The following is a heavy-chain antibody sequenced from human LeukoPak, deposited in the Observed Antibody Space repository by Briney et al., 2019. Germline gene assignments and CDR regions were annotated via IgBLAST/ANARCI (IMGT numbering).Heavy chain of an antibody. CDR3: ARERNYYYMDV. CDR2: INHSGST. Sequence: SETLSLTCAVYSGSFSGYYWSWIRQPPGKGLEWIGEINHSGSTNYNPSLKSRVTISVDTSKNQFPLKLSSVTAADTAVYYCARERNYYYMDVWGKGTTVTVSS. V-gene: IGHV4-34*01. J-gene: IGHJ6*03. CDR1: SGSFSGYY.